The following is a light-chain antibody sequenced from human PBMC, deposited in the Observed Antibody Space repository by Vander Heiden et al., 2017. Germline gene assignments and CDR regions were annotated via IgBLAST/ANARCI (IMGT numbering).Light chain of an antibody. CDR3: NSRDSSGNHPHVV. CDR2: VKN. V-gene: IGLV3-19*01. CDR1: SLRSYY. J-gene: IGLJ2*01. Sequence: SSELTQDPAVSVGLGQTVRITCQGVSLRSYYASWYQQKPGQAPVPVIYVKNNRPSGIPDRFSGSGSGNTASVSITGAQAEDEADYYCNSRDSSGNHPHVVFGGGTKLTVL.